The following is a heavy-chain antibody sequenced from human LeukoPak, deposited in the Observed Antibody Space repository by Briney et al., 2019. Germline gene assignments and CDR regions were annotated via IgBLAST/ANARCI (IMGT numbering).Heavy chain of an antibody. D-gene: IGHD6-13*01. CDR2: INHSGST. Sequence: PSETLSLTCAVYGGSFSGYYWSWIRQPPGKGLEWIGEINHSGSTNYNPSLKIRVTISVDTSKNQFSLKLSSVTAADTAVYYCARIGQQLIDYWGQGTLVTVSS. V-gene: IGHV4-34*01. CDR1: GGSFSGYY. CDR3: ARIGQQLIDY. J-gene: IGHJ4*02.